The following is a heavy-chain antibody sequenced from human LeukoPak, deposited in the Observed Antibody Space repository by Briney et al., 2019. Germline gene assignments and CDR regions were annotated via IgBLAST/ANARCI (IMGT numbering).Heavy chain of an antibody. D-gene: IGHD4-17*01. V-gene: IGHV4-39*01. Sequence: SETLSLTCTVSGGSISSRSYYWGWIRQPPGKGLEWIGSIYYSGSTYYNPSLKSRVTISVDMSKNQFSLKLSSVTAADTAVYYCARLPTVTFFDYWGQGTLVTVSS. J-gene: IGHJ4*02. CDR1: GGSISSRSYY. CDR2: IYYSGST. CDR3: ARLPTVTFFDY.